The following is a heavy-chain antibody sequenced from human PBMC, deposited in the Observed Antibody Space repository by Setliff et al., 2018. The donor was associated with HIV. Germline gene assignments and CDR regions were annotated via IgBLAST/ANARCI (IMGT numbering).Heavy chain of an antibody. CDR2: INHGGST. V-gene: IGHV4-34*01. CDR1: GGSFSGYY. D-gene: IGHD3-16*01. CDR3: ARRGIMITFGGVYFNY. J-gene: IGHJ4*02. Sequence: SETLSLTCAVYGGSFSGYYWSWIRQTPGKGLEWIGEINHGGSTNYNPSLKSRVTVSPDTSKNQFSLKLRSVTAADTAVYYCARRGIMITFGGVYFNYWGQGTLVTVSS.